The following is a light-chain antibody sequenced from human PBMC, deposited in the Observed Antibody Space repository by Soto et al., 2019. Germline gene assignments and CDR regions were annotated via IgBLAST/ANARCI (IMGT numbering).Light chain of an antibody. CDR2: GAS. J-gene: IGKJ1*01. V-gene: IGKV3-15*01. Sequence: IVMTQSPATLSVSPGERATLSCRASQSVSSNLAWYQQKPGLAPRLLIYGASTRATGIPARFSGSGSGTEFTLTISSLQSEDFAVYYCQQYNNWWTFGQGTKVEIK. CDR1: QSVSSN. CDR3: QQYNNWWT.